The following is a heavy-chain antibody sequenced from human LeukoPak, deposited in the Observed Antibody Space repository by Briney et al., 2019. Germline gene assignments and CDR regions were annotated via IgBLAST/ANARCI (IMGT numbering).Heavy chain of an antibody. Sequence: GGSLRLSCAASGFTFSSYAMSWVRQAPGKGLEWVSAISGSGDSTYYADSVKGRFTISRDNSKNTLYLQMNSLRAEDTAVYYCAKEYYDILTGYYPIDYWGQGTLVTVSS. J-gene: IGHJ4*02. D-gene: IGHD3-9*01. CDR2: ISGSGDST. CDR3: AKEYYDILTGYYPIDY. CDR1: GFTFSSYA. V-gene: IGHV3-23*01.